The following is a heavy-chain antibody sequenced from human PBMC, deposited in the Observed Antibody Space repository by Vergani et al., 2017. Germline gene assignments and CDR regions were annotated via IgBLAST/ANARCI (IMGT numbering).Heavy chain of an antibody. J-gene: IGHJ4*02. D-gene: IGHD3-16*01. CDR1: GFTLSNYD. CDR3: VRHFKGWGIDY. V-gene: IGHV3-30*02. Sequence: QVQLVESGGGVVQRGGSLRLSCATSGFTLSNYDMQRIRQGPGKGLEFVAFIQFDGSNQHYADSVKGRFTLSRDFSKKALYLQMNSLRTVDTATYYCVRHFKGWGIDYWGQGTQVIGSS. CDR2: IQFDGSNQ.